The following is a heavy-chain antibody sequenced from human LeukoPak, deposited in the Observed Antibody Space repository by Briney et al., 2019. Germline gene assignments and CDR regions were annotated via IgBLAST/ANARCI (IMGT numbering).Heavy chain of an antibody. CDR1: GFTFSNYE. CDR2: TSSSGYTI. J-gene: IGHJ4*02. V-gene: IGHV3-48*03. Sequence: GGSLRLSCAASGFTFSNYEMNWVRQAPGKGLEWVAYTSSSGYTIYYADSVKGRFTISRDNAKNSLYLQMNSLKLEDTAVYYCAKDYLHWGQGTLVTVSS. CDR3: AKDYLH.